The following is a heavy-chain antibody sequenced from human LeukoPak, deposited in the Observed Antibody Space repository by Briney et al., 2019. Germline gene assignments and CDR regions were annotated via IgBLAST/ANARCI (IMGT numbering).Heavy chain of an antibody. J-gene: IGHJ4*02. D-gene: IGHD3-22*01. CDR2: ISWNSGSI. Sequence: GGSLRLSCAASGFTFDDYAMPWVRQAPGKGLEWVSGISWNSGSIGYADSVKGRFTISRDNAKNSLYLQMNSLRAEDTALYYCAKDRHRWLFGIRGYYFDYWGQGTLVTVSS. CDR3: AKDRHRWLFGIRGYYFDY. V-gene: IGHV3-9*01. CDR1: GFTFDDYA.